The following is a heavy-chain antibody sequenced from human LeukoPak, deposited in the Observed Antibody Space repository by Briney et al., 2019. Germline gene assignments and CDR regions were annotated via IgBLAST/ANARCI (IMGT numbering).Heavy chain of an antibody. D-gene: IGHD6-19*01. V-gene: IGHV1-69*13. CDR3: AREASGWSTDAFDI. CDR2: IIPIFGTA. CDR1: GGTFSSYA. Sequence: SVKVSCKASGGTFSSYAISWVRQAPGQGLEWMGGIIPIFGTANYGQKFQGRVTITADESTSTAYMELSSLRSEDTAVYYCAREASGWSTDAFDIWGQGTMVTASS. J-gene: IGHJ3*02.